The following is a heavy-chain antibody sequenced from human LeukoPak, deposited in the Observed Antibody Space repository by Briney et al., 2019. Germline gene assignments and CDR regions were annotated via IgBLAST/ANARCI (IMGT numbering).Heavy chain of an antibody. Sequence: PGGSLRLSCAASGFTFSSYAMSWVRQVPGKGLEGVSAISGSGGSTYYADSVKGRFTISRDNSKNTLYLQMNSLRAEDTAVYYCAKTFSSGWFYFDYWGQGTLVTVSS. CDR1: GFTFSSYA. V-gene: IGHV3-23*01. D-gene: IGHD6-19*01. CDR3: AKTFSSGWFYFDY. CDR2: ISGSGGST. J-gene: IGHJ4*02.